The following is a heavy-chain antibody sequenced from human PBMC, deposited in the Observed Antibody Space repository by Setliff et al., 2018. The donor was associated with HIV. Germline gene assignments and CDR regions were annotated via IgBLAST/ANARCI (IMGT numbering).Heavy chain of an antibody. CDR1: GGSFSGYY. CDR2: ISTTGST. CDR3: ARHRKDDYFLTAYFDS. D-gene: IGHD4-17*01. Sequence: KPSETLSLTCAVYGGSFSGYYWSWIRQPPGKGLEWIGHISTTGSTNYNPSPKSRVIMSVDTSRNQFSLKLSSVTAADTAVYYCARHRKDDYFLTAYFDSLGQGALVTVSS. J-gene: IGHJ4*02. V-gene: IGHV4-59*10.